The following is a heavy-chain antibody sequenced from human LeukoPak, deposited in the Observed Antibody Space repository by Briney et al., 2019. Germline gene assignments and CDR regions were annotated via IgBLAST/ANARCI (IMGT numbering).Heavy chain of an antibody. CDR3: PRQSYASGWNPFDY. V-gene: IGHV3-23*01. CDR2: ISGGGITT. CDR1: GFTFSNYA. Sequence: GGSLRLSCAASGFTFSNYAMSWVRQAPGKGLEWVSTISGGGITTYYADSAKGRFTISRDNSKNTMFLQMNSLRADDTAVYYCPRQSYASGWNPFDYWGQGVLVTVSS. J-gene: IGHJ4*02. D-gene: IGHD6-19*01.